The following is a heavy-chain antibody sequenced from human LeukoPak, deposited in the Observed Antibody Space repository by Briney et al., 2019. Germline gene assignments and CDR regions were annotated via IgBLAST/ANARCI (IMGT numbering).Heavy chain of an antibody. CDR1: GYTFTGYY. D-gene: IGHD6-25*01. CDR3: GRGTIAVLAADLRTDQ. CDR2: INSNSGGT. J-gene: IGHJ4*02. Sequence: ASVKVSCKASGYTFTGYYMQWIRPAAGHALEKMAWINSNSGGTNSAQKFQGRVTMTRDTSISTAYMELSSLTFDDTAVYYCGRGTIAVLAADLRTDQWGQGTLVIASS. V-gene: IGHV1-2*02.